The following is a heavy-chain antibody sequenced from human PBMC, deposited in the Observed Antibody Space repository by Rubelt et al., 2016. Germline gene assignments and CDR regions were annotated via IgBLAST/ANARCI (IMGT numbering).Heavy chain of an antibody. J-gene: IGHJ6*02. V-gene: IGHV4-59*01. Sequence: QVQLQESGPGLVKPSETLSLTCTVSGGSISSYYWSWIRQPPGKGLEWIGYIYYSGSTNYNPSLKSRGSISVDTSKNQFSLRLSSGTAADTAVYYCAREGDYGDYVVHGMDVWGQGTTVTVSS. CDR2: IYYSGST. CDR3: AREGDYGDYVVHGMDV. D-gene: IGHD4-17*01. CDR1: GGSISSYY.